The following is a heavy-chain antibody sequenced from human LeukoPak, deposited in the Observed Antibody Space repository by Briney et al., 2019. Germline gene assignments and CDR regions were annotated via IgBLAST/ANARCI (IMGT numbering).Heavy chain of an antibody. D-gene: IGHD3-22*01. CDR2: INPNSGGT. Sequence: ASVKVSCKASGYTFTGYYMHWVRQAPGQGLEWMGWINPNSGGTNYAQKFQGWVTMTRDTSISTAYMELSRLRSDDTAVYYCARVVTVRYYDSSGPPLLPFDYWGQGTLATVSS. J-gene: IGHJ4*02. V-gene: IGHV1-2*04. CDR3: ARVVTVRYYDSSGPPLLPFDY. CDR1: GYTFTGYY.